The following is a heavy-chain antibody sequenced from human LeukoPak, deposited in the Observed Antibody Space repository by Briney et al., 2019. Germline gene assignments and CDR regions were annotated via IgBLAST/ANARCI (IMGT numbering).Heavy chain of an antibody. J-gene: IGHJ4*02. CDR1: GGSISSYY. CDR3: ARGRGVDFDTASYYFDY. CDR2: IYTSGST. V-gene: IGHV4-4*07. D-gene: IGHD5-18*01. Sequence: PSETLSLTCTVSGGSISSYYWSWIRQPAGKGLEWIGRIYTSGSTNYNPSLKSRVTMSVDTSKNQFSLKLSSVTAADTAVYYCARGRGVDFDTASYYFDYWGRGTLVTVSS.